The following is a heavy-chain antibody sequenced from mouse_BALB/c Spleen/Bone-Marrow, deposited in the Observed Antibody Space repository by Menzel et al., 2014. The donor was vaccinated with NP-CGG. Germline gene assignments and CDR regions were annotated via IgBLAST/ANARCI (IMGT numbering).Heavy chain of an antibody. CDR1: GFGFSSSD. CDR3: AAHYCGRFGY. Sequence: EVQLQQSGGGLVKPGGSLKLSCAASGFGFSSSDMSWVRPTPEKRLEWVAYISSGGGSTYYPDTVRGRFTISRDNAKNTVCLQMSRGKSEGAAMYCCAAHYCGRFGYWGQGTTLTVSS. CDR2: ISSGGGST. V-gene: IGHV5-12-1*01. J-gene: IGHJ2*01. D-gene: IGHD1-2*01.